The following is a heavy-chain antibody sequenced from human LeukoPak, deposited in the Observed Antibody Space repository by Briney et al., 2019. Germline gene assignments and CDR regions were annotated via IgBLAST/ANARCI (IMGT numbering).Heavy chain of an antibody. Sequence: SETLSLTCAVYGGSFSGYYWSWIRQPPGKGLEWIGEINHSGSTNYNPSLKSRVTISVDTSKNQFSLKLSSVTAADTAVYYCARGRLAAAGNRFDPWGQGALVTVSS. D-gene: IGHD6-13*01. J-gene: IGHJ5*02. V-gene: IGHV4-34*01. CDR3: ARGRLAAAGNRFDP. CDR2: INHSGST. CDR1: GGSFSGYY.